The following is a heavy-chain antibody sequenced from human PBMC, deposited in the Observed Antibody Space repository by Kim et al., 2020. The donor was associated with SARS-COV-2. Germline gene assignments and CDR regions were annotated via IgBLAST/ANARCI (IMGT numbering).Heavy chain of an antibody. V-gene: IGHV3-53*01. CDR2: IYSGGST. D-gene: IGHD3-10*01. CDR1: GFTVSSNY. CDR3: ARDSGLLWFGDQVGQGMDV. Sequence: GGSLRLSCAASGFTVSSNYMSWVRQAPGKGLEWVSVIYSGGSTYYADSVKGRFTISRDNSKNTLYLQMNSLRAEDTAVYYCARDSGLLWFGDQVGQGMDVWGQGTTVTVSS. J-gene: IGHJ6*02.